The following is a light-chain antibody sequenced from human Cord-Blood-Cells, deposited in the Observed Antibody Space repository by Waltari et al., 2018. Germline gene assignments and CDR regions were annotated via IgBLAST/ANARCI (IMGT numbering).Light chain of an antibody. Sequence: QSALTQPASVSGSPGQSIPISCTGTSSDVGSYNLVSWYQQHPGKAPQLMIYEVSKRPSGVSNRFSGSKSGNTASLTISGLQAEDEADYYCCSYAGSSTWVFGGGTKLTVL. CDR3: CSYAGSSTWV. V-gene: IGLV2-23*02. J-gene: IGLJ3*02. CDR1: SSDVGSYNL. CDR2: EVS.